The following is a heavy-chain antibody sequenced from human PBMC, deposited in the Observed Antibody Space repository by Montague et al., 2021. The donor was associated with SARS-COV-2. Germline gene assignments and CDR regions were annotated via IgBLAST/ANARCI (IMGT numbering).Heavy chain of an antibody. CDR2: MYYSGAT. V-gene: IGHV4-39*01. J-gene: IGHJ6*03. Sequence: SETLSLTCTVFGGSIRNSGYYWAWFRQPPGKGLEWIGNMYYSGATYYNPTLKSRVTISVGTSKYEVSLGVITVTAADTAVYYCARPAEGGSGDDYFMDDWGKGTTVIVSS. CDR3: ARPAEGGSGDDYFMDD. D-gene: IGHD3-16*01. CDR1: GGSIRNSGYY.